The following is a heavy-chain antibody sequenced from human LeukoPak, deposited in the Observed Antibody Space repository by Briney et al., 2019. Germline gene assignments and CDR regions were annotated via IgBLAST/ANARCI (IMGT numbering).Heavy chain of an antibody. J-gene: IGHJ5*02. D-gene: IGHD5-12*01. V-gene: IGHV1-2*02. CDR2: INPNSGGT. CDR1: GYTLTGYY. CDR3: ARPGLRFANWFDP. Sequence: ASVKVSCKASGYTLTGYYMHWVRQAPGQGLEWMGWINPNSGGTNYAQKFQGRVTMTRDTSISTAYMELSRLRSDDTAVYYCARPGLRFANWFDPWGQGTLVTVSS.